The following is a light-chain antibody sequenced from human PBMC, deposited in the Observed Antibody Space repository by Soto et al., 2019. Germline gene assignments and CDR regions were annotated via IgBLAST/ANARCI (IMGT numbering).Light chain of an antibody. V-gene: IGKV3-20*01. CDR3: QQYGSAPFT. CDR1: QSITSSQ. J-gene: IGKJ4*01. CDR2: GSS. Sequence: EIVLTQSPGTLSLSPGERATLSCRASQSITSSQLAWYQQRPGQAPRLLTYGSSSRPTGITDRFSGSGSGPDFTLTINRLESEDFAMYYCQQYGSAPFTFGGGTKAEIK.